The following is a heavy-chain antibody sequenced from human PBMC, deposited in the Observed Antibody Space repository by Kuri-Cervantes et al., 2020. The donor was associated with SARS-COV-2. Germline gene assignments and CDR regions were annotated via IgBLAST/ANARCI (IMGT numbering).Heavy chain of an antibody. J-gene: IGHJ4*02. CDR1: GFTSSSYG. CDR3: AREAKADFWTNYPHDVLIDS. Sequence: GESLKISCAASGFTSSSYGMHWVRQAPGKGLEWVAVISYDGSNKYYADSVKGRFTISRDNSKNTLYLQMNSLRPEDMASYWCAREAKADFWTNYPHDVLIDSWGQGTLVTVSS. V-gene: IGHV3-30*03. D-gene: IGHD3/OR15-3a*01. CDR2: ISYDGSNK.